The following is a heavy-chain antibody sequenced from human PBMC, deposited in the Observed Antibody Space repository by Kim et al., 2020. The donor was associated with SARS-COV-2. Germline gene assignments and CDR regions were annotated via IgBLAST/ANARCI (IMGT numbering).Heavy chain of an antibody. CDR2: IYYSGST. V-gene: IGHV4-39*07. CDR3: ARDAEEYSGYDSNRGGAGWFDP. J-gene: IGHJ5*02. CDR1: GGSISSSSYY. D-gene: IGHD5-12*01. Sequence: SETLSLTCTVSGGSISSSSYYWGWIRQPPGKGLEWIGSIYYSGSTYYNPSLKSRVTISVDTSKNQFSLKLSSVTAADTAVYYCARDAEEYSGYDSNRGGAGWFDPWGQGTLVTVSS.